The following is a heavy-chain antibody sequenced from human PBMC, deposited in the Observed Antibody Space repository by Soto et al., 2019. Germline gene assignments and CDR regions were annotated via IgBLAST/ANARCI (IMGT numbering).Heavy chain of an antibody. V-gene: IGHV5-51*01. CDR2: IYPADSDT. Sequence: GESLKISCKGSGDTFTSHWIAWVRQMPGKGLELMGLIYPADSDTRYSPSFEGQVTISVDKSISTAYLQWSSLKASDTAMYYCVRPQAKELGTIRGAFDIWGQGAKVTVSS. CDR1: GDTFTSHW. CDR3: VRPQAKELGTIRGAFDI. D-gene: IGHD3-10*01. J-gene: IGHJ3*02.